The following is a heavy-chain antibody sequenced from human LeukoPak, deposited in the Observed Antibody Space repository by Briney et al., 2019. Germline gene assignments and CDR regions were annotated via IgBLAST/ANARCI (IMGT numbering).Heavy chain of an antibody. J-gene: IGHJ1*01. Sequence: ASVKVSCKVSGYTLTELSMHWVRQAPGKGLEWMGGFDPEDGETIYAQKFQGRVTMTEDTSTDTAYMELSSLRSEDTAVYYCATGLYYDFWSGYKSPGYFQHWGQGTLVTVSS. D-gene: IGHD3-3*01. CDR2: FDPEDGET. V-gene: IGHV1-24*01. CDR3: ATGLYYDFWSGYKSPGYFQH. CDR1: GYTLTELS.